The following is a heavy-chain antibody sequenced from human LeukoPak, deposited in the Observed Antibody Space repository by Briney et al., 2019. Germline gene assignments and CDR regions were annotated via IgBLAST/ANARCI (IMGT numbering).Heavy chain of an antibody. CDR1: GGSISSYY. Sequence: SETLSLTCTVSGGSISSYYWSWIRQPPGKGLEWIGYIYYSGSTNYNPSLKSRVTISVDTSKNQFSLKLSSVTAADTAVYYCARLQSQGYYYYGMDVWGRGTTVTVSS. CDR2: IYYSGST. V-gene: IGHV4-59*08. CDR3: ARLQSQGYYYYGMDV. J-gene: IGHJ6*02.